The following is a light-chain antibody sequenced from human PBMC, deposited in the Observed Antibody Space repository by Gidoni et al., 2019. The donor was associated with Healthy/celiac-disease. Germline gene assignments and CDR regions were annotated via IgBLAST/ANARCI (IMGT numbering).Light chain of an antibody. CDR1: QSVSSN. V-gene: IGKV3-15*01. CDR2: GAS. CDR3: QQYNNLPPIT. Sequence: EIVMTQSPATLSVSPGERTTLSCRASQSVSSNLAWYQQKPGQAPRLLIYGASTRATGIPARFSCSGSGTEFPLTISSLQFEDFAVYYCQQYNNLPPITFGQGTRLEIK. J-gene: IGKJ5*01.